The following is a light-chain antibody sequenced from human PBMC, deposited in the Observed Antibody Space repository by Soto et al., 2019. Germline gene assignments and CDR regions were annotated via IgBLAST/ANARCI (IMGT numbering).Light chain of an antibody. CDR3: QQYYNTPLT. CDR2: WAS. J-gene: IGKJ4*01. Sequence: EIVGTQSPDSLAVSLGERATINCKSSQSVLYSSKNKNYLAWYQQKPRQPPKLLINWASTRESGVPDRFSGSGSGTDLTLTISSLQAEDVAVYYCQQYYNTPLTFGGGTKVEIK. CDR1: QSVLYSSKNKNY. V-gene: IGKV4-1*01.